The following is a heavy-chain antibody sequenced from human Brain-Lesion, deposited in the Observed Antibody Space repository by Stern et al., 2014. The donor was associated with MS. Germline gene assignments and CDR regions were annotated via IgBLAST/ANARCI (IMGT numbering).Heavy chain of an antibody. V-gene: IGHV4-39*02. CDR1: GGSVSSTSYA. CDR2: IYYSGNT. Sequence: QLQLQESGPGLVKPSETLSLTCTVAGGSVSSTSYAWAWIRQPPGKGLEWIGTIYYSGNTYYSPSLKSRLTLSLATSKNQFSLPLRSVTAADTAVYYCAGEEDIRYCSGGSCTGNWFDPWGQGTLVTVSS. D-gene: IGHD2-15*01. J-gene: IGHJ5*02. CDR3: AGEEDIRYCSGGSCTGNWFDP.